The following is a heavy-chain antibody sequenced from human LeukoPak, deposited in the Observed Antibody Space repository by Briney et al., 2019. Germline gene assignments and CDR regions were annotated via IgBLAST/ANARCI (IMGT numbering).Heavy chain of an antibody. Sequence: ASVKVSCKASGYTFTGYYMHRVRQAPGQGLEWMGWINPNSGGTNYAQKFQGRVTMTRDTSISTAYMELRRLRSDDTAVYYCARERDVWGSNDFDYWGERTLVTVSS. CDR1: GYTFTGYY. D-gene: IGHD7-27*01. J-gene: IGHJ4*02. V-gene: IGHV1-2*02. CDR3: ARERDVWGSNDFDY. CDR2: INPNSGGT.